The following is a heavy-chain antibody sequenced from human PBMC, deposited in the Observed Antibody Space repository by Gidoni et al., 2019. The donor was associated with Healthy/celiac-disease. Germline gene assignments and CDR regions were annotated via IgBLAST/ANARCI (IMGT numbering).Heavy chain of an antibody. CDR1: GGSISSSSYY. Sequence: QLQLQESGPGLVKPSETLSLTCTVSGGSISSSSYYWGGIRQPPGKGLEWIGSIYYSGSTYYNPSLKSRVTISVDTSKNQFSLKLSSVTAADTAVYYCASQIVATSSPHKNYYYGMDVWGQGTTVTVSS. CDR2: IYYSGST. CDR3: ASQIVATSSPHKNYYYGMDV. D-gene: IGHD5-12*01. V-gene: IGHV4-39*01. J-gene: IGHJ6*02.